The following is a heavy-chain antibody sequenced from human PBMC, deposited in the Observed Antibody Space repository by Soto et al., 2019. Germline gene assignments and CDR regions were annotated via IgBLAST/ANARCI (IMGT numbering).Heavy chain of an antibody. Sequence: GGSLRLSCAASGFTFSNYAINWVRPSPGKGLEWVSVTSGIVGSTYDADSVQGRFTITRDNSKNTLYLQMNTLGAEDTAVYYCAKAGGAAGTVDYFDYWGQGTLVTVSS. D-gene: IGHD6-13*01. V-gene: IGHV3-23*01. CDR2: TSGIVGST. J-gene: IGHJ4*02. CDR3: AKAGGAAGTVDYFDY. CDR1: GFTFSNYA.